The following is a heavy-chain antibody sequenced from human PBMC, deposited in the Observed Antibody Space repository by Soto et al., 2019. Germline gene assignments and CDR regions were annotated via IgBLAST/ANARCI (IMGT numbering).Heavy chain of an antibody. V-gene: IGHV3-48*03. Sequence: PGGSLRLSCAASGFTFSSYEMNWVRQAPGKGLEWVSYISSSGSTIYYADSVKGRFTISRDNAKNSLYLQMNSLRAEDTAVYYCARADQSSSWYLYYYYGMDVWGQGTTVTVSS. CDR3: ARADQSSSWYLYYYYGMDV. D-gene: IGHD6-13*01. J-gene: IGHJ6*02. CDR1: GFTFSSYE. CDR2: ISSSGSTI.